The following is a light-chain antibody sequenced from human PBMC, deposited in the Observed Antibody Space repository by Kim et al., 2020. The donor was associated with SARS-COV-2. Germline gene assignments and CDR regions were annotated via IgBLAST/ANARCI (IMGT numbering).Light chain of an antibody. J-gene: IGLJ1*01. V-gene: IGLV2-8*01. CDR1: SSDIGFYRH. CDR3: SSYAGSDNYV. CDR2: DVN. Sequence: GRSFTISGTGSSSDIGFYRHVSWYQQYPGKAPKRMSYDVNKRPSGVPDRFSGSKSGNTASLTVSGLQAEDEADSYCSSYAGSDNYVFGTGTKVTVL.